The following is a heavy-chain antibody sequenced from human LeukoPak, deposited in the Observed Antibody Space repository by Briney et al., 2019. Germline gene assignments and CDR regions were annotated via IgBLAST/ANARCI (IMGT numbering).Heavy chain of an antibody. CDR3: ARGDETYYFDY. V-gene: IGHV3-33*01. J-gene: IGHJ4*02. Sequence: GGSLRLSCAASGFSFSTFGMHWGRQAPGKGLERVALIWYDGSNKYYADSVKGRVTISRDNSKNTLYLQMNSLRAEDTAVYYCARGDETYYFDYWGQGTLVTVSS. CDR1: GFSFSTFG. CDR2: IWYDGSNK.